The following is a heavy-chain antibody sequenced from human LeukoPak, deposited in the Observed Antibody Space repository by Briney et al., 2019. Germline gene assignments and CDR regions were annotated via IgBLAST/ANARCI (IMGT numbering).Heavy chain of an antibody. CDR1: GGSISSDY. CDR3: ARSNSGSWYDY. V-gene: IGHV4-59*01. J-gene: IGHJ4*02. CDR2: TYYSGSI. Sequence: PETLSLTCTVSGGSISSDYWSWIRQPPGKGLEWIGNTYYSGSINYNPSLKSRVTISVDMSKNQFSPRLSSVTAADTAVYYCARSNSGSWYDYWGQGTLVTVSS. D-gene: IGHD6-13*01.